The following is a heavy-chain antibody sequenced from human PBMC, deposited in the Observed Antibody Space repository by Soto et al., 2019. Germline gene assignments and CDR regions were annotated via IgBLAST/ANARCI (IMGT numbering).Heavy chain of an antibody. CDR3: ASGFYGDYDDAFDI. J-gene: IGHJ3*02. CDR1: GFTFSSYS. Sequence: EVQLVESGGGLVQPGGSLRLSCAASGFTFSSYSMNWVRQAPGKGLEWVSYISSSSSTIYYADSVKGRFTISRDNAKNSLYLQMNSLRDEDTAVYYCASGFYGDYDDAFDIWGQGTMVTVSS. D-gene: IGHD4-17*01. CDR2: ISSSSSTI. V-gene: IGHV3-48*02.